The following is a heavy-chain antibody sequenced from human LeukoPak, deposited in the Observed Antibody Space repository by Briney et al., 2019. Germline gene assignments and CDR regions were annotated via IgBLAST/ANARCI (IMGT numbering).Heavy chain of an antibody. CDR1: GYTFTSYG. V-gene: IGHV1-18*01. CDR2: ISAYNGNT. CDR3: AQVVRGVPPTN. Sequence: GASVKVSCKASGYTFTSYGISWVRQAPGQGLEWMGWISAYNGNTNYAQKLQGRVTMTTDTSTSTAYMELRSLGSDDTAVYYCAQVVRGVPPTNWGQGTLVTVSS. J-gene: IGHJ4*02. D-gene: IGHD3-10*01.